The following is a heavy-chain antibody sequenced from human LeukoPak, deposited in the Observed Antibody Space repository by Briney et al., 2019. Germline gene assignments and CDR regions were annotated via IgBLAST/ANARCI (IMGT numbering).Heavy chain of an antibody. CDR1: GGSTTDYF. CDR2: IYSSGST. Sequence: SETLSLTCTVSGGSTTDYFWSWIRQPARKGLEWIGRIYSSGSTNYNASLKSRVTMSVDTSKNQFSLKLSSVTAADTAVYYCAREVSARDGSLGRPFDYWGQGTLVTVSS. V-gene: IGHV4-4*07. D-gene: IGHD5-24*01. J-gene: IGHJ4*02. CDR3: AREVSARDGSLGRPFDY.